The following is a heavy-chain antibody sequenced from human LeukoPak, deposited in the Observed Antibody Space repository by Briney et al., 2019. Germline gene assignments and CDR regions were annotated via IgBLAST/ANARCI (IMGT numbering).Heavy chain of an antibody. CDR3: ARASITIFGVVSPLDY. V-gene: IGHV1-2*02. CDR1: GYTFTGYY. J-gene: IGHJ4*02. CDR2: INPNSGGT. D-gene: IGHD3-3*01. Sequence: ASVKVSCKASGYTFTGYYMHWVRQAPGQGPEWMGWINPNSGGTNYAQKFQGRVTMTRDTSISTAYMELSRLTSDDTAVYYCARASITIFGVVSPLDYWGQGTLVTVSS.